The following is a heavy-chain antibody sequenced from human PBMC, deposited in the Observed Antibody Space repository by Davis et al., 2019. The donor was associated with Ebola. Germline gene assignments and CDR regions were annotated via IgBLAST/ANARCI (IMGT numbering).Heavy chain of an antibody. Sequence: HTGGSLRLSCAASEFTFSSYWMHWVRQAPGKGLVWVSRINSDGRTTAYADSVKGRFTISRDNSKNTLYLQMNSLRAEDTAVYYCARDSSSWPRAPNSYYFDYWGQGTLVTVSS. D-gene: IGHD6-13*01. CDR1: EFTFSSYW. J-gene: IGHJ4*02. CDR3: ARDSSSWPRAPNSYYFDY. V-gene: IGHV3-74*01. CDR2: INSDGRTT.